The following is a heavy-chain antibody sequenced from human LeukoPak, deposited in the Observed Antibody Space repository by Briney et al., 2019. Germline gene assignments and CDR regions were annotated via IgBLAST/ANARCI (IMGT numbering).Heavy chain of an antibody. CDR1: GGSMSNYY. CDR3: ARDSRDSSGYCHAGMDV. Sequence: PSETLSLTCTVSGGSMSNYYWNWIRQPPGKGLEWIGYIHSSGSTNYNPALKSRVTISVDTSKNQFSLKLSSVTAADTAIYYCARDSRDSSGYCHAGMDVWGQGTTVTVSS. J-gene: IGHJ6*02. CDR2: IHSSGST. V-gene: IGHV4-59*01. D-gene: IGHD3-22*01.